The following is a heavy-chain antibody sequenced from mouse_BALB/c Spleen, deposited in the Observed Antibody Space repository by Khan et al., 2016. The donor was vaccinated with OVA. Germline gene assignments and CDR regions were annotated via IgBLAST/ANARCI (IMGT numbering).Heavy chain of an antibody. V-gene: IGHV1S136*01. Sequence: VQLQQSGPELVKPGASVKMSCKTSGYTFTNYLMHWVKQKPGQGLEWIGYINPYNDGTKYNEKFRGKATLTSDKSSSTAYMELSSLTSEDSTVYCCARYASTPYDAMDYWSQGTSVTVSS. CDR2: INPYNDGT. D-gene: IGHD1-1*01. CDR1: GYTFTNYL. J-gene: IGHJ4*01. CDR3: ARYASTPYDAMDY.